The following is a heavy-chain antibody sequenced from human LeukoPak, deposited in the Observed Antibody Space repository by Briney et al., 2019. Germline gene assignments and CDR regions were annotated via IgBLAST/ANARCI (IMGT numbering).Heavy chain of an antibody. Sequence: GGSLRLSCAASGFTFSSYEMNWVRQAPGKGLEWVSYISSSASTIYYADSVKGRFTISRDNAKNSLYLQMNSLRAEDTAVYYCAELDITMIGGVWGKGTTVTISS. CDR3: AELDITMIGGV. D-gene: IGHD3-10*02. CDR1: GFTFSSYE. CDR2: ISSSASTI. J-gene: IGHJ6*04. V-gene: IGHV3-48*03.